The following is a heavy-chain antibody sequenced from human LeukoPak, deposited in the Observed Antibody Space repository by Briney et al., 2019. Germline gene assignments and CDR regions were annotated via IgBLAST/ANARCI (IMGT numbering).Heavy chain of an antibody. V-gene: IGHV4-34*01. CDR3: TKCWFGFCHTSYAHDNAFDV. Sequence: KSSETLSLTWAVNCGSFRGYYWRWSRQVPGKGLEWLGEINQSGRTNYNPSLKSRVTISVDTSKNQISLNLSFVTATETAVYYCTKCWFGFCHTSYAHDNAFDVWGPGTMVTVSS. CDR1: CGSFRGYY. J-gene: IGHJ3*01. CDR2: INQSGRT. D-gene: IGHD2-2*01.